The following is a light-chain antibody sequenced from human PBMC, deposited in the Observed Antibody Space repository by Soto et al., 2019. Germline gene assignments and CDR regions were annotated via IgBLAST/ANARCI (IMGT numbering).Light chain of an antibody. V-gene: IGKV3-20*01. Sequence: EIVLTQSPGTLSLSPGERATLSCRASHSFSSNFLAWYQQKPGQAPRLLIYGASSRAPGIPDRFSGRGSGTDFTLTITRLEPEDFAVYYCQKFNSVPHTFGQGTKLEIK. J-gene: IGKJ2*01. CDR2: GAS. CDR1: HSFSSNF. CDR3: QKFNSVPHT.